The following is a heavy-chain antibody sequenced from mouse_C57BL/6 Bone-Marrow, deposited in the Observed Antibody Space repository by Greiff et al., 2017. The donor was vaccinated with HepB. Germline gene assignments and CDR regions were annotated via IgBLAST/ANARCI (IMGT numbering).Heavy chain of an antibody. V-gene: IGHV1-59*01. Sequence: QVQLKQPGAELVRPGTSVKLSCKASGYTFTSYWMHWVKQRPGQGLEWIGVIDPSDSHTNYNQKFKGKATLTVDTSSSTAYMQLSSLTSEDSAVYYCARLVSNPFAYWGQGTLVTVSA. J-gene: IGHJ3*01. CDR2: IDPSDSHT. D-gene: IGHD2-5*01. CDR1: GYTFTSYW. CDR3: ARLVSNPFAY.